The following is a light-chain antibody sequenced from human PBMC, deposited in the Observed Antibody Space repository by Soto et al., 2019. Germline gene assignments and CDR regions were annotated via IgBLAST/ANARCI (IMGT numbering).Light chain of an antibody. Sequence: EIVMTQSPATLSVSPGERATLSCRASQSVSSNLAWYQRKPGQAPRLLIYGASTRATGIPARFSGSGSGTEFTLTISSLQSEDFAVYYCQQYNNLPLTFRGGTKVEIK. V-gene: IGKV3-15*01. CDR1: QSVSSN. J-gene: IGKJ4*01. CDR3: QQYNNLPLT. CDR2: GAS.